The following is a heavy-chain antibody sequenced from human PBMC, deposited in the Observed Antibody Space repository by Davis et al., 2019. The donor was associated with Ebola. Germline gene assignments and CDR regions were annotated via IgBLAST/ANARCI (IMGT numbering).Heavy chain of an antibody. Sequence: MPSETLSLTCAVYAGSFSDYYWNWIRQPPGKGLEWIGEINHSGSTNYNPSLKSRVTISVDTSKNQFSLKLSSVTAADTAVYYCARARDSSGYYSNFDYWGQGTLVTVSS. CDR1: AGSFSDYY. CDR3: ARARDSSGYYSNFDY. V-gene: IGHV4-34*01. J-gene: IGHJ4*02. CDR2: INHSGST. D-gene: IGHD3-22*01.